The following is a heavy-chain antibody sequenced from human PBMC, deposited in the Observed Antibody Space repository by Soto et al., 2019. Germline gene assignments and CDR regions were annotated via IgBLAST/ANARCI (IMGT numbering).Heavy chain of an antibody. CDR3: AKGTTVTPYYYYGMDV. J-gene: IGHJ6*02. CDR1: GFTFSSYG. Sequence: QVQLVESGGGVVQPGRSLRLSCAASGFTFSSYGMHWVRQAPGKGLEWVAVISYDGSNKYYADSVKGRFTISRDNSKNTLYLQMNSLRAEDTGVYYCAKGTTVTPYYYYGMDVWGQGTTVTVSS. D-gene: IGHD4-4*01. CDR2: ISYDGSNK. V-gene: IGHV3-30*18.